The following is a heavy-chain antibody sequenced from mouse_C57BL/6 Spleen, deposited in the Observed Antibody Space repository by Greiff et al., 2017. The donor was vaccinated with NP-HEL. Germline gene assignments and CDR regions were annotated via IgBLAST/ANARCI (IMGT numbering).Heavy chain of an antibody. CDR1: GYTFTSYW. J-gene: IGHJ2*01. Sequence: VQLQQPGAELVKPGASVKLSCKASGYTFTSYWMQWVKQRPGQGLEWIGEIDPSDSYTNYNQKFKGKATLTVDTSSSTAYMQLSSLTSEDSAVYYCARKGIYYDYVDFDYWGQGTTLTVSS. D-gene: IGHD2-4*01. CDR3: ARKGIYYDYVDFDY. V-gene: IGHV1-50*01. CDR2: IDPSDSYT.